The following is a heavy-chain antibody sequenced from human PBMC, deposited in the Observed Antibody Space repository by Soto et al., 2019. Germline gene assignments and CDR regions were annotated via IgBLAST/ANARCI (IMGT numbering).Heavy chain of an antibody. Sequence: GGSLRLSCAASGFTVSSNYMSWVRQAPGKGLEWVSVIYSGGGTYYADSVKGRFTISRHNSKNTLYLQMNSLRAEDTAVYYCAIDLQTGARGAFDFWGQGIMVNVSS. J-gene: IGHJ3*01. CDR2: IYSGGGT. CDR3: AIDLQTGARGAFDF. CDR1: GFTVSSNY. V-gene: IGHV3-53*04. D-gene: IGHD7-27*01.